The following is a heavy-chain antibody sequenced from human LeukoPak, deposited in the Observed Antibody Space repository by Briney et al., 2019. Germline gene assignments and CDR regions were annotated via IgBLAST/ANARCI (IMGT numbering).Heavy chain of an antibody. V-gene: IGHV1-8*03. CDR3: ARVGCSSTSCYNDAFDI. D-gene: IGHD2-2*02. J-gene: IGHJ3*02. CDR1: GYTFTSYD. Sequence: ASVKVSCKASGYTFTSYDINWVRQATGQGLEWMGWMNPNSGNTGYAQKFQGRVIITRNTSISTAYMELSSLRSEDTAVYYCARVGCSSTSCYNDAFDIWGQGTMVTVSS. CDR2: MNPNSGNT.